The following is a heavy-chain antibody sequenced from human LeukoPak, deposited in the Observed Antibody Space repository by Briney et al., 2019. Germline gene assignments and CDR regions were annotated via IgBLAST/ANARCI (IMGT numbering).Heavy chain of an antibody. CDR3: ARVEEGYGSGRRENYYYYYMDV. D-gene: IGHD3-10*01. Sequence: SETLSLTCSVSGGSINSRPYYWSWIRQPPGKGLEWIGYIYYSGSTNYNPSLKSRVTISVDTSKNQFSLKLSSVTAADTAVYYCARVEEGYGSGRRENYYYYYMDVWGKGTKVTISS. CDR2: IYYSGST. CDR1: GGSINSRPYY. J-gene: IGHJ6*03. V-gene: IGHV4-61*01.